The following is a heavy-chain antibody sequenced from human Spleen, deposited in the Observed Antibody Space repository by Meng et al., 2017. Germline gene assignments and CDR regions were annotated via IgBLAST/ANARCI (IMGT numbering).Heavy chain of an antibody. CDR3: ARVYYYDSSGSYTFDI. D-gene: IGHD3-22*01. CDR2: FNTYNGYT. Sequence: ASVKVSCKASGYTFINHGITWVRQAPGQGLEWMGWFNTYNGYTNYAQKFQGRVTVTIDRATATAYMELRSLRPDDTAVYYCARVYYYDSSGSYTFDIWGQGTMVTVSS. J-gene: IGHJ3*02. CDR1: GYTFINHG. V-gene: IGHV1-18*01.